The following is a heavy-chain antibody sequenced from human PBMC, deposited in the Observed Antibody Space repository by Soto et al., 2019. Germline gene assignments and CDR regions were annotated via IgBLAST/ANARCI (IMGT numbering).Heavy chain of an antibody. Sequence: SETLSLTCAVYGGSFSGYYWSWIRQPPGKGLEWIGEINHSGSTNYNPSLKSRVTISVDTSKNQFSLKLSSVTAADTAVYYCARKARDTRAADCTNGVCYGSYYYYMDVWGKGTTVTVSS. CDR1: GGSFSGYY. J-gene: IGHJ6*03. V-gene: IGHV4-34*01. D-gene: IGHD2-8*01. CDR2: INHSGST. CDR3: ARKARDTRAADCTNGVCYGSYYYYMDV.